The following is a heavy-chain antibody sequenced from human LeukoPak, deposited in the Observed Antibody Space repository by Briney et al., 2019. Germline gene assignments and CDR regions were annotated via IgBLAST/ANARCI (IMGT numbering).Heavy chain of an antibody. V-gene: IGHV1-18*01. CDR3: ARARVASHPFYYYAMDV. CDR2: ISAYVGHT. J-gene: IGHJ6*02. Sequence: ASVKVSCKASGCTFTTYGVTWVRQAPGQGLEWMGWISAYVGHTDYAQKLQGRVTLTTDTSTSTAYMELRSLRSDDTAVYFCARARVASHPFYYYAMDVWGQGTTVTVSS. CDR1: GCTFTTYG. D-gene: IGHD5-12*01.